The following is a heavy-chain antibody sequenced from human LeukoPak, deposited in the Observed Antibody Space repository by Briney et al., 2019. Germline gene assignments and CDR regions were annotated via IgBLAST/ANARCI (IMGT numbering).Heavy chain of an antibody. CDR1: GFTFSNAW. J-gene: IGHJ4*02. CDR3: TTNSDSSGYYPSRN. CDR2: IKSKTDGGTT. Sequence: PGGSLRLSCAASGFTFSNAWMSWVRQAPGKGLEWVGRIKSKTDGGTTDYAAPVKGRFTISRDDSKNTLYLQMNSLKTEDTAVYYCTTNSDSSGYYPSRNWGQGTLVTVSS. D-gene: IGHD3-22*01. V-gene: IGHV3-15*01.